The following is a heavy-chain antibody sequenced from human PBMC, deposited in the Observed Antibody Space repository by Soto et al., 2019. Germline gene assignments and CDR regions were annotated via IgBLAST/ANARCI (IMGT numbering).Heavy chain of an antibody. CDR1: GGSISSYY. D-gene: IGHD3-3*01. Sequence: QVQLQESGPGLVKPSETLSLTCTVSGGSISSYYWSWIRQPPGKGLEWIGYIYYSGSTNYNPSLKSRVTITVNTSKNRFSLKLSSVTAADTAVYYCARRGFTIFGVVFDYWGQGTLVTVSS. CDR2: IYYSGST. V-gene: IGHV4-59*08. J-gene: IGHJ4*02. CDR3: ARRGFTIFGVVFDY.